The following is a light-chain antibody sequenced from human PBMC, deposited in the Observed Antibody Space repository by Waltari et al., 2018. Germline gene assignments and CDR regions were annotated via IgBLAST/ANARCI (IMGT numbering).Light chain of an antibody. J-gene: IGKJ4*01. CDR3: QQYTIYPLT. CDR1: QSITAW. V-gene: IGKV1-5*03. Sequence: DVQMTQSPATLSASVGDRGTITCRASQSITAWLAWYQQKPGKAPKLLEYKASNLESRVPSRFIGTRSGTEFTLTISNLQPDDFATYYCQQYTIYPLTFGGGTKVAI. CDR2: KAS.